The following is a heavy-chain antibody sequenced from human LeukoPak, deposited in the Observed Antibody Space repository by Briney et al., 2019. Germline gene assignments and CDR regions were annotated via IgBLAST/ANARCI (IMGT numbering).Heavy chain of an antibody. CDR2: IKQDGSEK. D-gene: IGHD4-17*01. CDR1: EFTFSSYW. CDR3: ARGRYGQTPN. J-gene: IGHJ4*02. Sequence: PGGSLRLSCAASEFTFSSYWMSWVRQAPGKGLEWVANIKQDGSEKYYVDSVKGRFTISRDNAKNSLYLQMNSLRAEDTAVYYCARGRYGQTPNWGQGTLVTVSS. V-gene: IGHV3-7*01.